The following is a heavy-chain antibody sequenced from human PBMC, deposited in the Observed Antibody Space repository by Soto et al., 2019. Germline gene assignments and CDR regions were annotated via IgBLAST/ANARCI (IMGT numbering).Heavy chain of an antibody. V-gene: IGHV3-21*01. CDR1: GFTFSSYS. Sequence: PGGSLRLSCAASGFTFSSYSMNWVRQAPGKGLEWVSSISSSSSYIYYADSVKGRFTISRDNAKNSLYLQMNSLRAEDTAVYYCARELATDYRFRSIAVAGGGFFDYWGQGTLVTVSS. D-gene: IGHD6-19*01. CDR3: ARELATDYRFRSIAVAGGGFFDY. J-gene: IGHJ4*02. CDR2: ISSSSSYI.